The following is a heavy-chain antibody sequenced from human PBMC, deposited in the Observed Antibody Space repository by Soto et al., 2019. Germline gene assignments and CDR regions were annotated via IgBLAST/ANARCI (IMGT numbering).Heavy chain of an antibody. CDR2: IYPGDSDT. CDR3: ARRIAAARDYYGMDV. V-gene: IGHV5-51*01. Sequence: PGESLKISCKGSGYSFTSYWIGWVRQMPGKGLEWMGIIYPGDSDTRYSPSFQGQVTISADKSISTAYLQWSSLKASDTAMYYCARRIAAARDYYGMDVWGQGTTVTVSS. D-gene: IGHD6-13*01. J-gene: IGHJ6*02. CDR1: GYSFTSYW.